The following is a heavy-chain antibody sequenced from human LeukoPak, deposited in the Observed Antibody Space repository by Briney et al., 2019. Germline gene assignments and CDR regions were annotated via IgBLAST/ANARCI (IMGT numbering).Heavy chain of an antibody. CDR3: ARVGWELPYYYYYMDV. CDR2: INPNSGGT. V-gene: IGHV1-2*02. J-gene: IGHJ6*03. Sequence: EASVKVSCKASGYTFTGYYMHWVRQAPGQGLEWMGWINPNSGGTNYAQKLQGRVTMTTDTSTSTAYMELRSLRSDDTAVYYCARVGWELPYYYYYMDVWGKGTTVTISS. D-gene: IGHD1-26*01. CDR1: GYTFTGYY.